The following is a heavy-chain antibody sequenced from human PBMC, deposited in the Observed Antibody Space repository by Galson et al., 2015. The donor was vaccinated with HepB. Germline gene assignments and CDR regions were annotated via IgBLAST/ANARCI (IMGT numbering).Heavy chain of an antibody. CDR3: AREGYSSGWYPDSLDY. J-gene: IGHJ4*02. V-gene: IGHV3-30*04. CDR2: ISHDGSNK. CDR1: GFTFSSYA. D-gene: IGHD6-19*01. Sequence: SLRLSCAASGFTFSSYAMHWVRQAPGKGLEWVADISHDGSNKYYADSVKGRFTISRDNSKNTLYLQMNSLRAEDTAVYYCAREGYSSGWYPDSLDYWGQGTLVTVSS.